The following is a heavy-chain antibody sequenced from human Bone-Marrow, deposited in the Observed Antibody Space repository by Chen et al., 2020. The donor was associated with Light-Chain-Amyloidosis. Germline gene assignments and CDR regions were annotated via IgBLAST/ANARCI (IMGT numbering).Heavy chain of an antibody. V-gene: IGHV3-33*08. CDR1: GFTFSNYA. CDR3: ATDHFGANSAVSSFDY. CDR2: IWYDGSNT. D-gene: IGHD4-17*01. J-gene: IGHJ4*02. Sequence: QVQLVESGGGVVQPGRSLRLSCAASGFTFSNYAMHWVRQAPGKGLEWVAVIWYDGSNTHYADSVKGRFTISRDNSKNTLYLHVNSLRTEDTAVYYCATDHFGANSAVSSFDYWGQGTLVTVSS.